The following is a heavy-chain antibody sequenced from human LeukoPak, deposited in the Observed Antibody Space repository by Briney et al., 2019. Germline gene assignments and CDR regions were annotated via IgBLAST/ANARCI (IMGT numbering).Heavy chain of an antibody. V-gene: IGHV1-2*02. CDR2: INPNSGGT. Sequence: ASVKVSCKASGYTFTGYYMHWVRQAPGQGLEWMGWINPNSGGTNYAKKFQGRVTMTRDTSISTAYMELIRLRADDTAVYYCARFYCYYDSSGYYLGLGLDYWGQGTLVTVSS. CDR3: ARFYCYYDSSGYYLGLGLDY. CDR1: GYTFTGYY. D-gene: IGHD3-22*01. J-gene: IGHJ4*02.